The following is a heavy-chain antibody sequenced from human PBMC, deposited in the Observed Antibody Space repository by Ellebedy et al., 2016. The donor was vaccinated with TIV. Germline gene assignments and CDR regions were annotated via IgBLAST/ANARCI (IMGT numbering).Heavy chain of an antibody. CDR2: IYYSGST. Sequence: MPSETLSLTCTVSGGSISSSSYYWGWIRQPPGKGLEWIGSIYYSGSTYYNPSLKSRVTISVDTSKNQFSLKLSSVTAADTAVYYCASLFRGLRYRYYGMDVWGQGTTVTVSS. CDR3: ASLFRGLRYRYYGMDV. J-gene: IGHJ6*02. D-gene: IGHD3-9*01. CDR1: GGSISSSSYY. V-gene: IGHV4-39*01.